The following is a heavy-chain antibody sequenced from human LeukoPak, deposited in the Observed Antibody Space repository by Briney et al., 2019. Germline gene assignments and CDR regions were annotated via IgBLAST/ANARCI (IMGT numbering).Heavy chain of an antibody. CDR2: IKQDGTEK. D-gene: IGHD3-22*01. V-gene: IGHV3-7*03. CDR1: GITFSSYA. CDR3: ARHAEVSSYPLDY. J-gene: IGHJ4*02. Sequence: GGSLRLSCAASGITFSSYAMSWVRQAPGKGLEWVANIKQDGTEKTFLDPVKGRFTISRDNAKSSLYLQMNSLRAEDTAVYYCARHAEVSSYPLDYWGQGSLVTVSS.